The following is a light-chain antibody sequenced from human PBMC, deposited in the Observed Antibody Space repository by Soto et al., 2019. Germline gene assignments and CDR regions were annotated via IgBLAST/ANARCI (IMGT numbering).Light chain of an antibody. CDR3: QQYSNWPPFT. V-gene: IGKV3-15*01. Sequence: ETLMKQSPATLSVSPGESATLSCWASPSVSSNLAWYQQKPGQAPRLLIYGASTRAAGVSVRFSGSGSGTEFTLTISSLQSEDFAVYYCQQYSNWPPFTFGQGTKVDIK. J-gene: IGKJ1*01. CDR2: GAS. CDR1: PSVSSN.